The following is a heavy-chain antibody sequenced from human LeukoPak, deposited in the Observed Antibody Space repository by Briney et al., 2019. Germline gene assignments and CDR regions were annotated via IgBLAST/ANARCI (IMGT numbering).Heavy chain of an antibody. J-gene: IGHJ4*02. CDR1: GGSIDSSSYY. CDR3: ARLGPYYDILTGIGY. V-gene: IGHV4-39*01. CDR2: IYYSGTT. Sequence: SETLSLTCTVSGGSIDSSSYYWGWIRQPPGTGLEWIGSIYYSGTTDYSPSLKSRVTVSVDTSKNQFSLKLTSVIAADTAVYYCARLGPYYDILTGIGYWGQGTLVTVSS. D-gene: IGHD3-9*01.